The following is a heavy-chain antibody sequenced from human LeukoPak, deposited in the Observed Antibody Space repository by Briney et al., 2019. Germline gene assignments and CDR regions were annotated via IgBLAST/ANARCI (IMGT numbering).Heavy chain of an antibody. CDR1: GFTFSSYA. CDR3: ARDFFPVVDSTWYEIGY. J-gene: IGHJ4*02. D-gene: IGHD2-21*01. V-gene: IGHV3-23*01. CDR2: ISGSGGST. Sequence: PGGSLRLSCAASGFTFSSYAMSWVRQAPGKGLEWVSVISGSGGSTYYADSVRGRFTISRDNSRNTLYLQMDSLRSEDTAVYYCARDFFPVVDSTWYEIGYWGQGTLVTVSS.